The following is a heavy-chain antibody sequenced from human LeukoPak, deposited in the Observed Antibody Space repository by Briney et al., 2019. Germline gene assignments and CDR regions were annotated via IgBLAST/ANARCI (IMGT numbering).Heavy chain of an antibody. CDR2: FDPEDGET. J-gene: IGHJ6*03. D-gene: IGHD5-12*01. CDR3: ARAGGGYRNYYYYYMDV. Sequence: ASVKVSCKVSGYTLTELSMHWVRQAPGKGLEWMGGFDPEDGETIYAQKFQGRVTMTEDTSTDTAYMELSSLRSEDTAVYYCARAGGGYRNYYYYYMDVWGKGTTVTVSS. V-gene: IGHV1-24*01. CDR1: GYTLTELS.